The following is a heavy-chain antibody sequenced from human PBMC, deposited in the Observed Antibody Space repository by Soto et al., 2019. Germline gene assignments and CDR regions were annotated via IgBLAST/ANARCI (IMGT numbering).Heavy chain of an antibody. CDR3: ASRYCPHSRYYYYGMDV. CDR2: IYYSGST. CDR1: GGSISSGDYY. V-gene: IGHV4-30-4*01. J-gene: IGHJ6*02. Sequence: PSETLSLTCTVSGGSISSGDYYWSWIRQPPGKGLEWIGYIYYSGSTYYNPSLKSRVTISVDTSKNQFSLKLSSVTAADTAVYYCASRYCPHSRYYYYGMDVWGQGTTVTVSS. D-gene: IGHD2-15*01.